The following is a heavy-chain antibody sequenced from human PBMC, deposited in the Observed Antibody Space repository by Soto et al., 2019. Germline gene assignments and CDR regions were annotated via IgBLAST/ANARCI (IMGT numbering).Heavy chain of an antibody. J-gene: IGHJ6*02. CDR2: ISYDGSNK. D-gene: IGHD3-3*01. V-gene: IGHV3-30*18. CDR1: GFTFSSYG. CDR3: AKDWGTYDFWSGYLRLYYYGMDV. Sequence: GGSLILSCAASGFTFSSYGVHWVRQAPGKGLEWVAVISYDGSNKYYADSVKGRFTISRDNSKNTLYLQMNSLRAEDTAVYYCAKDWGTYDFWSGYLRLYYYGMDVWGQGTTVTVSS.